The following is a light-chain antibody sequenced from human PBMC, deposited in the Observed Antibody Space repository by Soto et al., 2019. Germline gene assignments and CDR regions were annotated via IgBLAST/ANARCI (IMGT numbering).Light chain of an antibody. CDR2: AAS. Sequence: DIKMTQSPSSLSASVGDRVTITFRASQGIRNDLGWYQQKPGKAPKRLIYAASSLQSGVPSRFSGRGSGTEFTLTISSLQPDDFATYYCQQYHTYSTFGQGTKVDIK. J-gene: IGKJ1*01. V-gene: IGKV1-17*01. CDR1: QGIRND. CDR3: QQYHTYST.